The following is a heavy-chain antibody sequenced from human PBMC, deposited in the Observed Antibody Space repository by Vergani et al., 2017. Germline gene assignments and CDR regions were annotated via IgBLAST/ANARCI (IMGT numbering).Heavy chain of an antibody. CDR2: ISSSGSTI. Sequence: EVQLVESGGGLVQPGGSLRLSCAASGFTFSSYEMNWVRQAPGKGLEWVSYISSSGSTIYYADSVKGRFTISRDNAKNSLYLQMNSLSAEDTAVYYCARYCSSWYRPRGLFDPWGQGTLVTVSS. CDR3: ARYCSSWYRPRGLFDP. D-gene: IGHD6-13*01. V-gene: IGHV3-48*03. CDR1: GFTFSSYE. J-gene: IGHJ5*02.